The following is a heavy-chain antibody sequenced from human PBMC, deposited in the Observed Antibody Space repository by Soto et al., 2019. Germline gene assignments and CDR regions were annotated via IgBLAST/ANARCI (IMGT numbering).Heavy chain of an antibody. CDR2: IWYDGSNT. D-gene: IGHD7-27*01. CDR3: VRDLLGSGGHFDY. J-gene: IGHJ4*02. Sequence: QVQLVESGGGVVQPGRSLRLSCAASGFIFSSFGMHWVRQAPGKGLEWVAHIWYDGSNTYYADYVKGRFTISRVNSRNPVYLQMNSLRAEDTVVYHCVRDLLGSGGHFDYWGQGTLVTVSS. CDR1: GFIFSSFG. V-gene: IGHV3-33*01.